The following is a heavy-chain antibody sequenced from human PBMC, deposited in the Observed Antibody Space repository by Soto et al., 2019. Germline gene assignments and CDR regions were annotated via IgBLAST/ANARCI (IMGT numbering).Heavy chain of an antibody. V-gene: IGHV3-30*18. Sequence: PGGSLRLSCAASGFTFSSYGMHWVRQAPGKGLEWVAVISYDGSRKYYADFVKGRLTISRDNSKNTLYLQMNSLRAEDTAVYYCAKHHGGVLSHFHSWGQGTPVTVSS. CDR1: GFTFSSYG. D-gene: IGHD3-10*01. CDR3: AKHHGGVLSHFHS. J-gene: IGHJ4*02. CDR2: ISYDGSRK.